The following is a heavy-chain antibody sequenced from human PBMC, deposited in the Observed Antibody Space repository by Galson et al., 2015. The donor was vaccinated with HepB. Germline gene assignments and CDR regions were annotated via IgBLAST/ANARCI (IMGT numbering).Heavy chain of an antibody. Sequence: PALVKPTQTLTLTCTFSGFSLTTTGMCVTWVRQSPGRALEWLALIDWEDDKYYTTSLKTRLTTSKDTSKNKVVLTMTNMDPVATATYFCARTPRTRTHFYYVMDVWGQGTTVTLSS. D-gene: IGHD1-1*01. CDR2: IDWEDDK. J-gene: IGHJ6*02. V-gene: IGHV2-70*20. CDR3: ARTPRTRTHFYYVMDV. CDR1: GFSLTTTGMC.